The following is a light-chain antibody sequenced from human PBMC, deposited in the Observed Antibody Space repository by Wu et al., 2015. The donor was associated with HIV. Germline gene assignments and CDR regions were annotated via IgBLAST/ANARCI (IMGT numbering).Light chain of an antibody. Sequence: DIQMTQSPSFVSASVGDRVTITCRANQAINNWVAWYQQKPGKAPKLLIYDIFTLESGVSSRFSGRGSGTDLTLTITNLQPEDSATYYCQQANSFLRSSFGQGPSWRS. CDR2: DIF. CDR1: QAINNW. J-gene: IGKJ2*03. V-gene: IGKV1-12*01. CDR3: QQANSFLRSS.